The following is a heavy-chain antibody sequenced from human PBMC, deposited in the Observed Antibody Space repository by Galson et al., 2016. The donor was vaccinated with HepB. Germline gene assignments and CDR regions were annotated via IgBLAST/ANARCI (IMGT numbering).Heavy chain of an antibody. Sequence: SVKVSCKASGYTFTSYTLHWVRQAPGQRLEWMGWINADRGNTQYSQKFKDRVTITRDTYASTAYMELSSLRSEDTAMYYGARDVTPNCGDDCYWRWFDPWGQGTLVTVSS. CDR1: GYTFTSYT. D-gene: IGHD2-21*02. V-gene: IGHV1-3*01. CDR2: INADRGNT. CDR3: ARDVTPNCGDDCYWRWFDP. J-gene: IGHJ5*01.